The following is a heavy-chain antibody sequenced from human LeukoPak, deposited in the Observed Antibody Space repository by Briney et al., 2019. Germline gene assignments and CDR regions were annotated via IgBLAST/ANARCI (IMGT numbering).Heavy chain of an antibody. Sequence: GASVKVSCKASGYTFTDYYMHWVRQAPGQELEWMGWINPNTGGTNYAQKFQGRVTMTRDTSISTAYMEVSRLRSDDTAVYYCARDVPGTEGAFDIWGQGTMVTVSS. J-gene: IGHJ3*02. CDR1: GYTFTDYY. V-gene: IGHV1-2*02. D-gene: IGHD3-10*02. CDR3: ARDVPGTEGAFDI. CDR2: INPNTGGT.